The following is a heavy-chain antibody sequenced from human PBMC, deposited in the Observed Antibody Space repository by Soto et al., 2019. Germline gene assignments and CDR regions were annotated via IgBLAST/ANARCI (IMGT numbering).Heavy chain of an antibody. CDR3: AKGAAGPNWFDP. V-gene: IGHV3-30*18. D-gene: IGHD6-13*01. Sequence: GGSLRLSCAASGFTFNNAWMSWVRQAPGKGLEWLAIISYDGDNEYYADSVRGRFTISRDNSKNTLYLQMNSLRAEDTAVYYCAKGAAGPNWFDPWGQGTLVTVSS. CDR2: ISYDGDNE. J-gene: IGHJ5*02. CDR1: GFTFNNAW.